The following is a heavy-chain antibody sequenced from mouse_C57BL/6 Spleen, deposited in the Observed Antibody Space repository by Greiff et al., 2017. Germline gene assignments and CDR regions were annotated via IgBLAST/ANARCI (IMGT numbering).Heavy chain of an antibody. Sequence: EVHLVESGGGLVKPGGSLKLSCAASGFTFSSYAMSWVRQTPEKRLEWVATISDGGSYTYYTDNVKGRITISRDNAKNNMYLQMSHLKSEDTAMYYCARYLSLGGWLLPPFAYWGQGTLVTVSA. J-gene: IGHJ3*01. CDR1: GFTFSSYA. V-gene: IGHV5-4*01. D-gene: IGHD2-3*01. CDR3: ARYLSLGGWLLPPFAY. CDR2: ISDGGSYT.